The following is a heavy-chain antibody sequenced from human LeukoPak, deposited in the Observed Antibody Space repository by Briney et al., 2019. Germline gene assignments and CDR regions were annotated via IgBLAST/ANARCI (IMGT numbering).Heavy chain of an antibody. J-gene: IGHJ4*02. CDR3: AKRLGYYDFWSGPFDY. V-gene: IGHV3-30*18. D-gene: IGHD3-3*01. CDR1: GFTFSSYG. CDR2: ISYDESNK. Sequence: GGSLRLSCAAPGFTFSSYGMHRVRQAPAKGLERVAVISYDESNKYYAASVKGRFTISRDNSKNTLYLQMNSLRAEDTAGFYCAKRLGYYDFWSGPFDYWGQGTLVTVSS.